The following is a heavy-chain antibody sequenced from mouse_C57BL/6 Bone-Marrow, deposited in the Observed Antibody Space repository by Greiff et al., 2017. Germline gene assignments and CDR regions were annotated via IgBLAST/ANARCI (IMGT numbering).Heavy chain of an antibody. D-gene: IGHD3-2*02. V-gene: IGHV1-81*01. CDR3: ARYGGHLRLRYFDV. Sequence: VQLVEPGAELARPGASVKLTCKASGYTFTSYGISWVKQRTGQGLEWIGEIYPRSGSTYYNEKFKGKATLTADKSSSTAYMELSSLTSEDSAVYFCARYGGHLRLRYFDVWGTGTTVTVSS. CDR1: GYTFTSYG. CDR2: IYPRSGST. J-gene: IGHJ1*03.